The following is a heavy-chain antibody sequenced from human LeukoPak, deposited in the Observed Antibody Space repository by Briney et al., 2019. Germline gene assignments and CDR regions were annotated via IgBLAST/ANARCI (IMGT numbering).Heavy chain of an antibody. CDR3: ARDCGGTYYFDY. Sequence: PGGSLRLSCAASGFTFSSYAMHWVRQAPGKGLEWVAVISYDGSNKYYADSVKGRFTISRDNSKNTLYLQMNSLRAEDTAVYYCARDCGGTYYFDYWGQGTLVTVSS. D-gene: IGHD4-23*01. V-gene: IGHV3-30-3*01. J-gene: IGHJ4*02. CDR2: ISYDGSNK. CDR1: GFTFSSYA.